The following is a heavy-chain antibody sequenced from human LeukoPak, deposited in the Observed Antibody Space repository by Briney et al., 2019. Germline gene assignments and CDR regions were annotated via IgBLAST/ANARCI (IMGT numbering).Heavy chain of an antibody. Sequence: PGGSLRLSCAASGFTFSSYAMSWVRQGPGKGLVWVSRINEDGSSTSYAESVRGRFTISRDNAKNTLYLQMNSLRAEDTAVYYCTRDTFGARDSWGQGTLVTVSS. CDR1: GFTFSSYA. D-gene: IGHD3-10*01. V-gene: IGHV3-74*01. J-gene: IGHJ4*02. CDR3: TRDTFGARDS. CDR2: INEDGSST.